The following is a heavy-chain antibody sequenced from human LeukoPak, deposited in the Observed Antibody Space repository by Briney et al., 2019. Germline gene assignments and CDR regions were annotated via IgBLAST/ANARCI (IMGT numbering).Heavy chain of an antibody. J-gene: IGHJ4*02. CDR1: GGSISSGGYY. CDR3: ARAGIAAAGPNFDY. CDR2: IYYSGST. Sequence: SQTLSLTCTVSGGSISSGGYYWNWIRQHPGKGLEWIGYIYYSGSTYYNPSLKSRVTISVDTSKNQFSLKLSSVTAADTAVYYCARAGIAAAGPNFDYWGQGTLVTVSS. D-gene: IGHD6-13*01. V-gene: IGHV4-31*03.